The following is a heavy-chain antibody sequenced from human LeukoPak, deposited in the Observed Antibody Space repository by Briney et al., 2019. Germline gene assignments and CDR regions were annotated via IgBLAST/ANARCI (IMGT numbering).Heavy chain of an antibody. CDR2: MSFDGSYK. V-gene: IGHV3-30*01. CDR1: GFTFRRYA. CDR3: ARGKGGPFKY. Sequence: PGGSLRLSCAASGFTFRRYAMHWVRQAPGKGLEWVAAMSFDGSYKYHAESVKGRFTISRDNSNNTVSLEMNSLRAEDTAVYFCARGKGGPFKYWGQGTLVTVSS. J-gene: IGHJ4*02. D-gene: IGHD2-15*01.